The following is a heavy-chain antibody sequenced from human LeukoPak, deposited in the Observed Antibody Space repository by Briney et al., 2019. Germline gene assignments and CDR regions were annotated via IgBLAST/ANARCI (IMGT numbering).Heavy chain of an antibody. CDR2: ISSSGSTI. J-gene: IGHJ6*03. Sequence: PGGSLRLSCAASGFTLSDYYMSWIRQAPGKGREGGSYISSSGSTIYYADSVKGRFTISRDNAKNSLYLQMNSLRAEDTAVYYCARRGFGELSHAYYYYYMDVWGKGTTVTVSS. CDR1: GFTLSDYY. CDR3: ARRGFGELSHAYYYYYMDV. V-gene: IGHV3-11*01. D-gene: IGHD3-16*02.